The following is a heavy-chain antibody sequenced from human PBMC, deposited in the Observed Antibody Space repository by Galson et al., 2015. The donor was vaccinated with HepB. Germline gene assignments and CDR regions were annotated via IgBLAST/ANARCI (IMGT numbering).Heavy chain of an antibody. Sequence: SVKVSCKASGYTFTGYYMHWVRQAPGQGLEWMGWINPNSGGTNYAQKFQGRVTMTRDTSISTAYMELSRLRSDDTAVYYCARYGGYYIYYFDYWGQGTLVTVSS. D-gene: IGHD3-22*01. CDR2: INPNSGGT. CDR3: ARYGGYYIYYFDY. J-gene: IGHJ4*02. V-gene: IGHV1-2*02. CDR1: GYTFTGYY.